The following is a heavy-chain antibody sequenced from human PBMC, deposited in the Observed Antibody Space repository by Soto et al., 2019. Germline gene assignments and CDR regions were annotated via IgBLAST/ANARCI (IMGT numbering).Heavy chain of an antibody. CDR3: ARPNCGSTGWYFDL. CDR2: ISAYNDQP. Sequence: QDQLVQSGAEVKKPGASVRVSCEASGYIFTSYGIGWVRQAPGQGLGWMGWISAYNDQPYYAQRFQDRVTMTRDKSTSTGHMELRNLRSDDTAMYFCARPNCGSTGWYFDLWCRGTEVTGSS. V-gene: IGHV1-18*01. D-gene: IGHD7-27*01. CDR1: GYIFTSYG. J-gene: IGHJ2*01.